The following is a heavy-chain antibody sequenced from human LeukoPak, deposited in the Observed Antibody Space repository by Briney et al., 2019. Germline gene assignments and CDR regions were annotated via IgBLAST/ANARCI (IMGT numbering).Heavy chain of an antibody. V-gene: IGHV3-30*18. Sequence: PGRSLRLSCIASGFTFRSFGLHWARQPPGKGLEWVATISHDGTYTYYGDSVTGRFTISRDNSKNTLYLQMNSLRAEDTAVYYCANNHNPYSSSWYEENYFDYWGQGTLVTVSS. D-gene: IGHD6-13*01. CDR1: GFTFRSFG. CDR2: ISHDGTYT. J-gene: IGHJ4*02. CDR3: ANNHNPYSSSWYEENYFDY.